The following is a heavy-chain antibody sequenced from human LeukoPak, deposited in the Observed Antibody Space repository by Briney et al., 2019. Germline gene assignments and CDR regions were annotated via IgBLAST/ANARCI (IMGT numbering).Heavy chain of an antibody. Sequence: PSETLSLTCTVSGGSISSGDYYWSWIRQPPGKVLEWIGYIYHSGSTYYNSSLESRVTISVDTSKNQFSLKLSSVTAADTAVYYCARAQWELPDYWGQGTLVTVSS. D-gene: IGHD1-26*01. CDR2: IYHSGST. V-gene: IGHV4-30-2*01. CDR3: ARAQWELPDY. CDR1: GGSISSGDYY. J-gene: IGHJ4*02.